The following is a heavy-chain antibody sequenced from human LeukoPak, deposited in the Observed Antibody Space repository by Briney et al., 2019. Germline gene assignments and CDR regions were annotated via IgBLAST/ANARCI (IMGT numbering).Heavy chain of an antibody. CDR2: ISSSSSYI. CDR3: AKGFEAYGGAFDI. Sequence: GGSLRLSCAASGFTFSSYSMNWVRQASGKGLEWVSSISSSSSYIYYADSVKGRFTISRDNAKNSLYLQMNSLRAEDTAVYYCAKGFEAYGGAFDIWGQGTMVTVSS. J-gene: IGHJ3*02. CDR1: GFTFSSYS. D-gene: IGHD3-10*01. V-gene: IGHV3-21*01.